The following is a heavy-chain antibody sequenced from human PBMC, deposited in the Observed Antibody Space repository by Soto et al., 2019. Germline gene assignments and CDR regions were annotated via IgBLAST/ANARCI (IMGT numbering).Heavy chain of an antibody. CDR2: IYYSGTA. CDR1: GGSISHYY. CDR3: ARAAGGDVFDI. D-gene: IGHD3-16*01. J-gene: IGHJ3*02. V-gene: IGHV4-59*01. Sequence: HVQLQESGPGLVKPSETLSLTCTVSGGSISHYYWSWIRQSPGKGLDWIGYIYYSGTANYNPSLKRRVTISVDSSQDQFSLKLSSVTAADTAVYYCARAAGGDVFDIWGQGTLVTVSS.